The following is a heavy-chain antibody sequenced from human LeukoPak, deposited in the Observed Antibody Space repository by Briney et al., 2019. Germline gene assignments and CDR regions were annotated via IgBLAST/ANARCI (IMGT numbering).Heavy chain of an antibody. V-gene: IGHV1-2*02. D-gene: IGHD6-25*01. Sequence: GASVKVSCKASGYTFTGYYMHWVRQAPGQGLEWMGWINPNSGGTNYAQKFQGRVTMTRDTSISTAYMELSRLRSDDTAVYYCARTSGVSAAGSPYYFDYWGQGTLVTVSS. CDR1: GYTFTGYY. CDR2: INPNSGGT. J-gene: IGHJ4*02. CDR3: ARTSGVSAAGSPYYFDY.